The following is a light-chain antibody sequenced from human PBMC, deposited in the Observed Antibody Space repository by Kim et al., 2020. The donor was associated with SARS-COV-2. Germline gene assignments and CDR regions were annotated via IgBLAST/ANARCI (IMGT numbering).Light chain of an antibody. V-gene: IGKV1-12*01. CDR2: SAS. J-gene: IGKJ4*01. CDR1: QDIGDW. Sequence: SASVGDRVTITCRADQDIGDWVAWYQQKSGKGPKLLIYSASHLQGGVPSRFRGSASGTDFTLTINSLQPEDSATYYCQQGVAFPLTFGGGTKLEIK. CDR3: QQGVAFPLT.